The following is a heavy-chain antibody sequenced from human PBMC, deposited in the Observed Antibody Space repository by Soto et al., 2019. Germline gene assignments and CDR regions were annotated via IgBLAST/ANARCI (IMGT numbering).Heavy chain of an antibody. CDR3: ARVGYYDSSGYYGTYYYYGMDV. J-gene: IGHJ6*02. CDR1: GFTFSSYS. D-gene: IGHD3-22*01. Sequence: GGSLRLSCAASGFTFSSYSMNWVRQAPGKGLEWVSSISSSSSYIYYADSVKGRFTISRDNAKNSLYLQMNSLRAEDTAVYYCARVGYYDSSGYYGTYYYYGMDVWGQGTTVT. CDR2: ISSSSSYI. V-gene: IGHV3-21*01.